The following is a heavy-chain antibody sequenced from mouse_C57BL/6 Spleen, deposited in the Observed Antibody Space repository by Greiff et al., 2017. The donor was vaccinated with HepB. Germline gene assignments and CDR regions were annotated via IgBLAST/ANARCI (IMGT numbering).Heavy chain of an antibody. Sequence: EVQLQQSGPELVKPGASVKISCKASGYTFTDYYMNWVKQSHGKSLERIGDINPNNGGTSYNQKFKGKATLTVDKSSSTAYMELRSLTSEDSAVYYCARSGDYFDYWGQGTTLTVSS. CDR3: ARSGDYFDY. J-gene: IGHJ2*01. CDR1: GYTFTDYY. V-gene: IGHV1-26*01. CDR2: INPNNGGT.